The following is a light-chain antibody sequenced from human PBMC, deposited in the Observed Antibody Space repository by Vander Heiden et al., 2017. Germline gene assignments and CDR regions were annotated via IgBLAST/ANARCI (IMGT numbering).Light chain of an antibody. CDR3: QQVNGYPFT. Sequence: DIQLTQSPSFLSASVGDRVTITCRASQGITSYLAWYQQKPGKAPKLLIYDVYTLQSGVPSRFSGSGSGTEFTLTISSLQPEDFATYYCQQVNGYPFTFGHGTKVDI. CDR1: QGITSY. V-gene: IGKV1-9*01. J-gene: IGKJ3*01. CDR2: DVY.